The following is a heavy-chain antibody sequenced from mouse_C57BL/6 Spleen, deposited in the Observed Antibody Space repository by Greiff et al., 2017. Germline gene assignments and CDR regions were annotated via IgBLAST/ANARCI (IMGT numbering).Heavy chain of an antibody. CDR2: ISNLAYSI. J-gene: IGHJ1*03. D-gene: IGHD2-1*01. Sequence: EVKLVESGGGLVQPGGSLKLSCAASGFTFSDYGMAWVRQAPRKGPEWVAFISNLAYSIYYADTVTGRFTISRENAKNTLYLEMSSLRSEDTAMYYCARRGNQRPHDWYVDVWGTGTTVTVSS. CDR1: GFTFSDYG. CDR3: ARRGNQRPHDWYVDV. V-gene: IGHV5-15*01.